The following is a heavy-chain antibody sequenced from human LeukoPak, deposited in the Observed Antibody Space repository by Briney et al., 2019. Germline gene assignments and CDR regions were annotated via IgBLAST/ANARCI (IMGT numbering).Heavy chain of an antibody. Sequence: GGSLRLSCAASGFTFSSYWMYWVRQAPGKGLAWVARINTDGSVSAYPDSVEGRFTISRDNAKNTLLLQMNSLRAEDTAVYYCARYGVSSSTSYIDFWGQGTLVTVSS. CDR3: ARYGVSSSTSYIDF. CDR1: GFTFSSYW. CDR2: INTDGSVS. V-gene: IGHV3-74*01. J-gene: IGHJ4*02. D-gene: IGHD2-2*01.